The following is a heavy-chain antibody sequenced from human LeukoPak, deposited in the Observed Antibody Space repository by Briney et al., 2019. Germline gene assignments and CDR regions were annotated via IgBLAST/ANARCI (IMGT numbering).Heavy chain of an antibody. V-gene: IGHV1-69*04. Sequence: EASVKVSCKASGGTFSSYAISWVRQAPGQGLEWMGRIIPILGIANYAQKFQGRVTITADKSTSTAYMGLSSLRSEDTAVYYCARVGWYCSGGSCFDYWGQGTLVTVSS. J-gene: IGHJ4*02. CDR2: IIPILGIA. CDR1: GGTFSSYA. D-gene: IGHD2-15*01. CDR3: ARVGWYCSGGSCFDY.